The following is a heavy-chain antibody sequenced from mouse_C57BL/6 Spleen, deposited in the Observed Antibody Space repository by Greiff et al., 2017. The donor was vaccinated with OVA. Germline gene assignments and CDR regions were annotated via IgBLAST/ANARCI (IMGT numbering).Heavy chain of an antibody. J-gene: IGHJ1*03. CDR3: AREDYYGSSRGYFDV. D-gene: IGHD1-1*01. CDR1: GYTFTSYD. CDR2: IYPRDGST. V-gene: IGHV1-85*01. Sequence: QVHVKQSGPELVKPGASVKLSCKASGYTFTSYDINWLKQRPGQGLEWIGWIYPRDGSTKYNEKFKGKATLTVDTSSSTAYMELHSLTSEDSAVYFCAREDYYGSSRGYFDVWGTGTTVTVSS.